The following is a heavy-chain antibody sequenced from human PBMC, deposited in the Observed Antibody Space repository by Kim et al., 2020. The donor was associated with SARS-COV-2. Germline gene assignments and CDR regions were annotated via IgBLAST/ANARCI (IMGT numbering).Heavy chain of an antibody. D-gene: IGHD6-13*01. CDR2: ISAYNGNT. CDR3: ARDFEEAAAGTRGDAFDI. V-gene: IGHV1-18*01. J-gene: IGHJ3*02. Sequence: ASVKVSCKASGYTFTSYGISWVRQAPGQGLEWMGWISAYNGNTNYAQKLQGRVTMTTDTSTSTAYMELRSLRSDDTAVYYCARDFEEAAAGTRGDAFDIWGQGTMVTVSS. CDR1: GYTFTSYG.